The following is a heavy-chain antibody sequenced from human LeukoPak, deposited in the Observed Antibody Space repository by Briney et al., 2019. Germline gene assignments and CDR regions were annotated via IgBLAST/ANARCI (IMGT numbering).Heavy chain of an antibody. D-gene: IGHD3-22*01. CDR1: GGSISSYY. CDR2: IYYSGST. J-gene: IGHJ6*02. Sequence: SETLSLTCTVSGGSISSYYWSWIRQPPGKGLEWIGYIYYSGSTNYNPSLKSRVTISVDTSKNQFSLKLSSVTAAGTAVYYCARLDSYYYGMDVWGQGTTVTVSS. V-gene: IGHV4-59*08. CDR3: ARLDSYYYGMDV.